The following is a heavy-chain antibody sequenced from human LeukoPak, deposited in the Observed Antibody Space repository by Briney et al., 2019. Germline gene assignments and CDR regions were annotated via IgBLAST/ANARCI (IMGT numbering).Heavy chain of an antibody. CDR2: IYYSGST. V-gene: IGHV4-39*01. J-gene: IGHJ4*02. CDR3: ARQEYCGGDCFEDN. D-gene: IGHD2-21*02. Sequence: SETLSLTCTVSGGSISSSSYYWGWIRQLPGKGLEWIGSIYYSGSTYYNPSLKSRVTISVDTSKNQFSLKLRSVTAADTAVYYCARQEYCGGDCFEDNWGQGTLVTVSS. CDR1: GGSISSSSYY.